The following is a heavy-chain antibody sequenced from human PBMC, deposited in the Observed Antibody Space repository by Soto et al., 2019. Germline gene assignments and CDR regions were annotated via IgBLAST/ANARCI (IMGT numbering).Heavy chain of an antibody. CDR1: GGSISSYY. CDR2: IYYSGST. Sequence: QVQLQESGPGLLKPSETLSLTCTVSGGSISSYYWSWIRQPPGKGLEWIGYIYYSGSTNYNPSLKSRVTISVDTSKNQFSLKLSSVTAADTAVYYCARHYTSFDYWGQGTLATVSS. D-gene: IGHD4-4*01. J-gene: IGHJ4*02. V-gene: IGHV4-59*01. CDR3: ARHYTSFDY.